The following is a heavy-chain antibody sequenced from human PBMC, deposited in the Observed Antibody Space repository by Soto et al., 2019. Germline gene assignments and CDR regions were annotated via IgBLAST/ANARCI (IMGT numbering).Heavy chain of an antibody. CDR1: GYTFTSYG. CDR2: ISAYNGNT. V-gene: IGHV1-18*01. D-gene: IGHD3-22*01. CDR3: ARDWFTYYYDSTGYYYLDAFDI. J-gene: IGHJ3*02. Sequence: ASVKVSCKASGYTFTSYGISWVRQAPGQGLEWMGWISAYNGNTNYAQKLQGRVTMTTDTSTSTAYMELRSLRSDDTAVYYCARDWFTYYYDSTGYYYLDAFDIWGQGTMVTVSS.